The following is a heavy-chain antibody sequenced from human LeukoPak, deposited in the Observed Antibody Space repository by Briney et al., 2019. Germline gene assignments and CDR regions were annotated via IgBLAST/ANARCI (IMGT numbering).Heavy chain of an antibody. CDR2: IYYSGST. CDR3: ARDKLSTHYYDSSGHNWFDP. CDR1: GGSISSYY. J-gene: IGHJ5*02. D-gene: IGHD3-22*01. V-gene: IGHV4-59*01. Sequence: SETLSLSSTVSGGSISSYYWSWIRQPPGKGLEWIGYIYYSGSTNYNPSLKSRVTISVDTSKNQFSLKLSSVTAADTAVYYCARDKLSTHYYDSSGHNWFDPWGQGTLVTVSS.